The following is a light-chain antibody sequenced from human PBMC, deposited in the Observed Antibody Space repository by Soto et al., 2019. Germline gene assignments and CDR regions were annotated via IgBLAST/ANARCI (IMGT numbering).Light chain of an antibody. V-gene: IGKV3-20*01. CDR2: GAS. CDR1: QSLSNNY. J-gene: IGKJ1*01. Sequence: EIVLTQSPGTLSLSPGERATLSCRASQSLSNNYLAWYQQKPGQAPRLLIYGASNRATGIPDRFSGSGSGTDFTLTVSRLEPEDFAVYYCQQYGSSGTFGQGTKVDI. CDR3: QQYGSSGT.